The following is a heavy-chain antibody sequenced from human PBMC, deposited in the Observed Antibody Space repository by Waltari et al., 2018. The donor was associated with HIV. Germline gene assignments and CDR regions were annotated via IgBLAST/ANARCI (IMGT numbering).Heavy chain of an antibody. CDR1: GYTFSDYY. V-gene: IGHV1-2*02. CDR2: IYPKSGDT. Sequence: QVQLVQSGAEVKKAGASVKVSCRASGYTFSDYYLHWVRQAPGQGLEWMGWIYPKSGDTNYAQQFQDRLTLTRDTSIATAYMELTSLDSDDTAMYFCARDQTTWYDSSSAADSWGQGTLVSVSS. D-gene: IGHD3-16*01. J-gene: IGHJ4*02. CDR3: ARDQTTWYDSSSAADS.